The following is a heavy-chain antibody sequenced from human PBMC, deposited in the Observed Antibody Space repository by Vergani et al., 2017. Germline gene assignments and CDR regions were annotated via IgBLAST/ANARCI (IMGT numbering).Heavy chain of an antibody. V-gene: IGHV3-23*01. Sequence: EVQLLESGGGLVQPGGSLRLSCAASGFTFSSYAMSWVRQAPGKGLEWVSAISGSGGSTYYADSVKGRFTISRDNSKNTLYLQMNSLRAEDTAVYYCAKTKGATMVRGVIGGPPYYYYGMDVWGQGTTVTVSS. CDR3: AKTKGATMVRGVIGGPPYYYYGMDV. D-gene: IGHD3-10*01. CDR1: GFTFSSYA. J-gene: IGHJ6*02. CDR2: ISGSGGST.